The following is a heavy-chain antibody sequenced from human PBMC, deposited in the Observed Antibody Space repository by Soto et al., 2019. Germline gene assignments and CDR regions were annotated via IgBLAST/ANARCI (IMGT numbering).Heavy chain of an antibody. CDR3: ARRGYDYVWGSYRSDAFDI. V-gene: IGHV5-51*01. Sequence: GESLKISCKGSGYSFTSYWIGWVRQMPGKGLEWMGIIYPGDSDTRYSPSFQGQVTISADKSISTAYLQWSSLKASDTAMYYCARRGYDYVWGSYRSDAFDIWGQGKMVTVSS. J-gene: IGHJ3*02. CDR1: GYSFTSYW. D-gene: IGHD3-16*02. CDR2: IYPGDSDT.